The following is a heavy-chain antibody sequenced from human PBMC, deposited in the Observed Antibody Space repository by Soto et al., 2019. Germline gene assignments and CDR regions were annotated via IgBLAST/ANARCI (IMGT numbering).Heavy chain of an antibody. V-gene: IGHV1-3*01. CDR3: ARFHYGSGSFDY. CDR2: INAGNGNT. CDR1: GYTFTSYA. D-gene: IGHD3-10*01. J-gene: IGHJ4*02. Sequence: ASVKVSCKASGYTFTSYAMHWVRQAPGQRLEWMGWINAGNGNTKYSQKFQGRVTITRDTSASTAYMELSSLRSEDTAVYYCARFHYGSGSFDYWGRGTLVTVSS.